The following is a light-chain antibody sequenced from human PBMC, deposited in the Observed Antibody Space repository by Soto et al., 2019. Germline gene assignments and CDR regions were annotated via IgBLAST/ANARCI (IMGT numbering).Light chain of an antibody. CDR3: QQYGSSPQT. V-gene: IGKV3-20*01. Sequence: EIVITQSPATLSVSPGERATLSCRASQSVSSNLVWYQQKRGQAPRLVIYGASSRATGIPVRFSGSGSGTDFTLTISRLEPEDFAVYYCQQYGSSPQTFGQGTKVDIK. J-gene: IGKJ1*01. CDR1: QSVSSN. CDR2: GAS.